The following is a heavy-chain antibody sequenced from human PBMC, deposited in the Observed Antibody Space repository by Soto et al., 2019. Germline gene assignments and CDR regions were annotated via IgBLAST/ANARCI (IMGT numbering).Heavy chain of an antibody. CDR3: ARARGARYFDY. CDR2: IYYSGST. J-gene: IGHJ4*02. CDR1: GGSISSGGYY. Sequence: PSETLSLTCTVSGGSISSGGYYWSWIRQPPGKGLEWIGHIYYSGSTYYNPSLKSRVTISVDTSKNQFSLKLSSVTAADTAVYYCARARGARYFDYWGQGTLVTVSS. D-gene: IGHD2-15*01. V-gene: IGHV4-30-4*01.